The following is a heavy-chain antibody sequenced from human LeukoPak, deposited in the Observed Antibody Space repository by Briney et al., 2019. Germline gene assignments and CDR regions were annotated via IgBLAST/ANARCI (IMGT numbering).Heavy chain of an antibody. D-gene: IGHD2-2*01. CDR3: AREHCTSTSCRFDY. Sequence: PSETLSLTCTVSGGSISTYYWTWIRQPPGKGLEWIGYIFYSGSTNYNPSLKSRLTTSVDTSKNQFSLKLSSVTAADTAVYYCAREHCTSTSCRFDYWGQGTLVTVSS. V-gene: IGHV4-59*01. J-gene: IGHJ4*02. CDR1: GGSISTYY. CDR2: IFYSGST.